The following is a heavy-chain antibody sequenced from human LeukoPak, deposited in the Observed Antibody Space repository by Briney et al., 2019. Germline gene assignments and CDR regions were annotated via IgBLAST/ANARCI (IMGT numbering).Heavy chain of an antibody. D-gene: IGHD3-16*01. CDR3: ARDFPANSGGD. CDR1: GFTFSSYW. J-gene: IGHJ4*02. V-gene: IGHV3-74*01. CDR2: INRDGSST. Sequence: QTGGSLRLSCTASGFTFSSYWMHWVRQAPGKGLVWVSRINRDGSSTNYADSVRGRFTISRDNAKNTLYLQMNSLKAEDTAVYYCARDFPANSGGDWGQGTLVTVCS.